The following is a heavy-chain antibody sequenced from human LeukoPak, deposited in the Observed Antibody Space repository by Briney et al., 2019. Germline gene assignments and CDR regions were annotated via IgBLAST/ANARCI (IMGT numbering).Heavy chain of an antibody. Sequence: PGGSLRLSCTASGFIFSTYNMNWVRQAPGKGLEWVSYISLSSTAIYYADSVKGRFTISRDNSKNTLYLQMNSLRAEDTAVYYCAKVEAMVRGVIKAHYFDYWGQGTLVTVSS. V-gene: IGHV3-48*01. D-gene: IGHD3-10*01. CDR1: GFIFSTYN. J-gene: IGHJ4*02. CDR3: AKVEAMVRGVIKAHYFDY. CDR2: ISLSSTAI.